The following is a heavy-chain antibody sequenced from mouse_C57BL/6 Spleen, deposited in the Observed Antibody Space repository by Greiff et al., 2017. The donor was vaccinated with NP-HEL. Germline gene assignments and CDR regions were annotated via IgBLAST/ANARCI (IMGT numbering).Heavy chain of an antibody. Sequence: VQLQESDAELVKPGASVKISCKVSGYTFTDHTLHWMKQRPEQGLEWIGYIYPRDGSTKYNEKFKGKATLTADKSSSTAYMQLNSLTSEDSAVYFCSRSTQIYHGAMDYWGQGTSVTVSS. D-gene: IGHD2-1*01. J-gene: IGHJ4*01. CDR1: GYTFTDHT. V-gene: IGHV1-78*01. CDR3: SRSTQIYHGAMDY. CDR2: IYPRDGST.